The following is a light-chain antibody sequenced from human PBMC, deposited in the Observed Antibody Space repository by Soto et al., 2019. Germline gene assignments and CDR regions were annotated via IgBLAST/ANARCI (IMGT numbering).Light chain of an antibody. CDR1: SSDVGGHKY. V-gene: IGLV2-14*01. Sequence: QSVLTQPASVSGSPGQSITISCTGTSSDVGGHKYVSWYQQHPDKAPKVLIFEVSNRPSGISNRFSGSKSGITASLTISGLQAEDEADYYCSSYTSSTTSVVFGGGTKLTVL. J-gene: IGLJ2*01. CDR2: EVS. CDR3: SSYTSSTTSVV.